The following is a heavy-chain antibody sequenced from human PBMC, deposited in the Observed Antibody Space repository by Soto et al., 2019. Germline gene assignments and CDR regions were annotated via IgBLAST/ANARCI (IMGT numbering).Heavy chain of an antibody. D-gene: IGHD2-2*02. CDR1: GYTFSGYY. CDR3: ARSLTEGYCTITGCYTRPLYGMDV. V-gene: IGHV1-2*02. CDR2: INPNSGGT. Sequence: ASVKVSCKASGYTFSGYYIHWLRQAPGQGLEWMGWINPNSGGTNYARKFQGRVTVTRDTPTSTAYMELSRLTSDDTAVYYCARSLTEGYCTITGCYTRPLYGMDVWGQGTTVTSP. J-gene: IGHJ6*02.